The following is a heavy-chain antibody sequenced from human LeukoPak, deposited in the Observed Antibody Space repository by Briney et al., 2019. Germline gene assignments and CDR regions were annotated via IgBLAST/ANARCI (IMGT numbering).Heavy chain of an antibody. CDR3: ARDRPGSYFDY. J-gene: IGHJ4*02. V-gene: IGHV4-38-2*02. CDR1: GYSINSAFY. CDR2: VFHRGTT. D-gene: IGHD1-26*01. Sequence: SETLSLTCTVSGYSINSAFYWGWIRVPPGKGLEWIGSVFHRGTTYYNSSLKSRANISIDTSKNQFSLKLNSLTAEDTALYYCARDRPGSYFDYWGQGTLVTVSS.